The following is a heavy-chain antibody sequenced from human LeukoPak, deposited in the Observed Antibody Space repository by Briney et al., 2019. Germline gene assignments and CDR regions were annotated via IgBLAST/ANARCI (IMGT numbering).Heavy chain of an antibody. V-gene: IGHV3-30*02. CDR2: IRYDGSNK. D-gene: IGHD5-12*01. J-gene: IGHJ4*02. Sequence: GGSLRLSCAASGFTFSSYGMHWVRQAPGKGLEWVAFIRYDGSNKYYADSVKGRFTISRDNSKNTLYLQMNSLRAEDTAVYYCAKDLGRESGYDIFDYWGQGTLVTVSS. CDR3: AKDLGRESGYDIFDY. CDR1: GFTFSSYG.